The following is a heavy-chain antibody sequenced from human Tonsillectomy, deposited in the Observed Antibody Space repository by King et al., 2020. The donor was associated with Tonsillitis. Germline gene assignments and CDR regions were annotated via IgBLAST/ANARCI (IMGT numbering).Heavy chain of an antibody. CDR1: GGSFSGYY. J-gene: IGHJ4*02. D-gene: IGHD3-22*01. CDR3: ARDGSGYYGY. CDR2: INHSGST. Sequence: VQLQQWGAGLLKPSETLSLTCAVYGGSFSGYYWSWIRQPPGKGLEWVGEINHSGSTNYNPSPKSRGTISVDTSKIQFSLNLCSVTAADTAVYYCARDGSGYYGYWGQGTLVTVSS. V-gene: IGHV4-34*01.